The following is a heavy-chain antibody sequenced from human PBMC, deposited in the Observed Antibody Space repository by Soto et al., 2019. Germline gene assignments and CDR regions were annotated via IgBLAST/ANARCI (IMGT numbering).Heavy chain of an antibody. V-gene: IGHV4-59*01. CDR1: GGSITNYY. Sequence: SETLSLTCTVSGGSITNYYWSWIRQPPGKGLEWIGYFYYSGSTNYNPSLKSRVTISVDTSKNQFSLELSSVTAADAAVYYCARGPGSNWFDPWGQGTLVTVSS. J-gene: IGHJ5*01. CDR2: FYYSGST. CDR3: ARGPGSNWFDP.